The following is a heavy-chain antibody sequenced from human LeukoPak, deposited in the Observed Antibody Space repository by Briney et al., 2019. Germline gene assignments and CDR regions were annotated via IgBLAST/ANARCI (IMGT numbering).Heavy chain of an antibody. D-gene: IGHD1-26*01. CDR1: GFTFSSYE. J-gene: IGHJ4*02. V-gene: IGHV3-48*03. Sequence: GGSLRLSCAASGFTFSSYEMNWVRQAAGKGLEWVSYISSSGSTIYYADSVKGRFTISRDNAKNSLYLQMNSLRAEDTAVYYCARHRPSGSYYSWGQGTLVTVSS. CDR3: ARHRPSGSYYS. CDR2: ISSSGSTI.